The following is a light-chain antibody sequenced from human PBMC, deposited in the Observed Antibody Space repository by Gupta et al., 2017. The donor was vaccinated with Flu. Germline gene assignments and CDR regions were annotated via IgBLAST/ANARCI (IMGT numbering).Light chain of an antibody. Sequence: ISCSGSSSNIENNYVSWYQQLPGTAPQLLIYENNRRPSGIPDRFSDSKSDTSATLGITGLQTGDEADYYCGTWDSSLSAWVFGGGTKLTVL. CDR1: SSNIENNY. CDR2: ENN. CDR3: GTWDSSLSAWV. V-gene: IGLV1-51*02. J-gene: IGLJ3*02.